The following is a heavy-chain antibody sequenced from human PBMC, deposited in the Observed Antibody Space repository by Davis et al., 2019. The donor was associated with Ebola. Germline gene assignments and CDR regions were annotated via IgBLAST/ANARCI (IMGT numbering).Heavy chain of an antibody. D-gene: IGHD6-19*01. CDR2: IRYDGSDK. CDR3: ARDDLSSGWYGIDY. CDR1: GFTFRTYG. Sequence: PGGSLRLSCVASGFTFRTYGMHWVRQAPGKGLEWVSFIRYDGSDKYYADSVKGRFTISRDSSKNMLYLQMNSLRGEDTAVYYCARDDLSSGWYGIDYWGQGTLVTVSS. V-gene: IGHV3-30*02. J-gene: IGHJ4*02.